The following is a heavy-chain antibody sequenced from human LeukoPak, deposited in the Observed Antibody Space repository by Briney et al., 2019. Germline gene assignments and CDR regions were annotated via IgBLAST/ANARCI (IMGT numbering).Heavy chain of an antibody. Sequence: SETLSLTCTISGGSISSYYWSWIRQPPGKGLEWIGYIYYSGSTNYNPSLKSRVTISVDTSKNQFSLKLSSVTAADTAVYYCARAGPSYYDFWSGYHENNWFDPWGQGTLVTVSS. CDR1: GGSISSYY. CDR2: IYYSGST. J-gene: IGHJ5*02. D-gene: IGHD3-3*01. CDR3: ARAGPSYYDFWSGYHENNWFDP. V-gene: IGHV4-59*01.